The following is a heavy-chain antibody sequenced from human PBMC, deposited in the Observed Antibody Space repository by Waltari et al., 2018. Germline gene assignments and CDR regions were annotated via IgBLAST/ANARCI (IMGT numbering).Heavy chain of an antibody. V-gene: IGHV4-4*07. CDR2: SYTSGST. D-gene: IGHD1-26*01. Sequence: QVQLQESGPGLVKPSETLSLTCTVSGGSISSYYWSWIRQPAGKGLEWIGRSYTSGSTTSNPSLKSRVTMSVDTSKNQCSLKLSSVTAADTAVYYCASMRGATLDYWGQGTLVTVSS. J-gene: IGHJ4*02. CDR3: ASMRGATLDY. CDR1: GGSISSYY.